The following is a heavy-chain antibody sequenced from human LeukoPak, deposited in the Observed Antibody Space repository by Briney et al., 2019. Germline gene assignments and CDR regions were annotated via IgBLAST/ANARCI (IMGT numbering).Heavy chain of an antibody. J-gene: IGHJ6*02. Sequence: SETLSLTCAVYGGSFSGYYWSWIRQPPGKGLEWIGEINHSGSTNYNPSLKSRVTISVDTSKKQFSLNLRPVTAADTAVYYCARGLNVVATFYYNYGMDVWGQGTTVTVSS. V-gene: IGHV4-34*01. CDR2: INHSGST. CDR1: GGSFSGYY. D-gene: IGHD2-15*01. CDR3: ARGLNVVATFYYNYGMDV.